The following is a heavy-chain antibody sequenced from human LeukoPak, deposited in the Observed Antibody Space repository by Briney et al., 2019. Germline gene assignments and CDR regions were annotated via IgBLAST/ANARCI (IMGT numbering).Heavy chain of an antibody. D-gene: IGHD3-16*01. CDR3: ARDWGYYYYYGMDV. CDR1: GFTFSSYS. CDR2: ISSSSSYI. Sequence: PGGSLRLSCAASGFTFSSYSMNWVRQAPGKGLEWVSSISSSSSYIYYVDSVKGRFTISRDNAKNSLYLQMNSLRAEDTAVYYCARDWGYYYYYGMDVWGQGTTVTVSS. V-gene: IGHV3-21*01. J-gene: IGHJ6*02.